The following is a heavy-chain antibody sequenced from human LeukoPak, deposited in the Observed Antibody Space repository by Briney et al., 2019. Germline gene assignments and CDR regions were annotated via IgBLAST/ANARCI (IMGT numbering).Heavy chain of an antibody. V-gene: IGHV3-15*01. CDR2: IKSKIDGGTT. CDR1: GFTFSNAW. CDR3: TTIGYCSGGTCSGFDY. D-gene: IGHD2-15*01. Sequence: MSGGSLRLSCVASGFTFSNAWMSWVRQAPGKGLEWVGLIKSKIDGGTTDYAAPVKGRFTISGDDSKNTVYLQMNSLKIEDTAMYYCTTIGYCSGGTCSGFDYWGQGTLVTVSS. J-gene: IGHJ4*02.